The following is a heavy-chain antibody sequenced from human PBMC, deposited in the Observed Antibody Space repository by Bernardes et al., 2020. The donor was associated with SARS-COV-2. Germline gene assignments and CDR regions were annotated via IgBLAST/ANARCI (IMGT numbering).Heavy chain of an antibody. Sequence: GGSLRLSCAASGFTFSSSWLHWVRQAPGKGLVWVSRINPDGSSTNYADSVKGRFTISRDNAKNMLFLQMSGMRAEDMAMYYCARDLGYCTNGVCSPWGQGTLVTVSS. V-gene: IGHV3-74*01. D-gene: IGHD2-8*01. CDR1: GFTFSSSW. CDR2: INPDGSST. J-gene: IGHJ5*02. CDR3: ARDLGYCTNGVCSP.